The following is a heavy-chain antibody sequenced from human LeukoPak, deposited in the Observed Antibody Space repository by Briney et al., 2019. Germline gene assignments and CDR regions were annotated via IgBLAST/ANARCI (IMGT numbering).Heavy chain of an antibody. CDR3: AKWPEGATPKFHH. D-gene: IGHD1-26*01. V-gene: IGHV3-23*01. J-gene: IGHJ4*02. CDR1: GFTFSSYA. Sequence: GGSLRLSCAASGFTFSSYAMSWVRQAPGKGLEAPGKGLEWVSTISASGHATYYPDSVRGRCTISRDNSKSTRHLQMDRLRAEDSALYYCAKWPEGATPKFHHWGQGTLVTVSS. CDR2: ISASGHAT.